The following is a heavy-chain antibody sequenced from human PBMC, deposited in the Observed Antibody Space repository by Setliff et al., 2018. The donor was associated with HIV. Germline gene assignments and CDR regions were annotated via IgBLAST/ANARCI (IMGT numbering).Heavy chain of an antibody. V-gene: IGHV1-18*01. D-gene: IGHD2-2*01. Sequence: GASVKVSCKASGYTFTSYGISWVRQAPGQGLEWMGWISAYNGNTNYAQKLQGRVTMTTDTSTSTAYMELRSLRSDDTAVYYCARDRGNEYQLLSALVLDYYYYYMDVWGKGTTVTVSS. J-gene: IGHJ6*03. CDR3: ARDRGNEYQLLSALVLDYYYYYMDV. CDR2: ISAYNGNT. CDR1: GYTFTSYG.